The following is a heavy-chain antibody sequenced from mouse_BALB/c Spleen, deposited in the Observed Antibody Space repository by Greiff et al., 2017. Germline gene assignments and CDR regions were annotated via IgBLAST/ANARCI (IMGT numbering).Heavy chain of an antibody. V-gene: IGHV3-2*02. CDR3: ARSDYGSSYYFDY. CDR2: ISYSGST. CDR1: GYSITSDYA. J-gene: IGHJ2*01. Sequence: EVHLVESGPGLVKPSQSLSLTCTVTGYSITSDYAWNWIRQFPGNKLEWMGYISYSGSTSYNPSLKSRISITRDTSKNQFFLQLNSVTTEDTATYYCARSDYGSSYYFDYWGQGTTLTVSS. D-gene: IGHD1-1*01.